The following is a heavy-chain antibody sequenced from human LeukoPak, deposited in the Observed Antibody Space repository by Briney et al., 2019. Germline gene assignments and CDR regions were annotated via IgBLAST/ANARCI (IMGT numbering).Heavy chain of an antibody. CDR2: ISSSSSYI. D-gene: IGHD2-15*01. Sequence: GGSLRLSCAASGFTFSSYSMNWVRQAPGKGLEWVSSISSSSSYIYYADSVKGRFTISRDNAKNSLYLQMNSPRAEDTAVYYCARVGGYCSGGSCYFFDYWGQGTLVTVSS. V-gene: IGHV3-21*01. J-gene: IGHJ4*02. CDR1: GFTFSSYS. CDR3: ARVGGYCSGGSCYFFDY.